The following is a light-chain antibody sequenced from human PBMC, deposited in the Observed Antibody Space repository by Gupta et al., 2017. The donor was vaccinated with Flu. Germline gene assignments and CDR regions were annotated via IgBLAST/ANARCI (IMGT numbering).Light chain of an antibody. J-gene: IGKJ5*01. CDR1: QSVSSY. CDR3: QQRSNWPPIT. V-gene: IGKV3-11*01. Sequence: EIVLTQSPATLSLSPGERATLSCRASQSVSSYLAWYQQKPGQAPRLLIYDASNRATGIPARFSGSGFGTDLTLTISSREQEDFAVYYCQQRSNWPPITFGQGTLLEIK. CDR2: DAS.